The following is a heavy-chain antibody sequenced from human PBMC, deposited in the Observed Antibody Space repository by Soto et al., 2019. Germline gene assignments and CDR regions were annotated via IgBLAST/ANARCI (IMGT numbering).Heavy chain of an antibody. CDR1: GFTFNIAA. V-gene: IGHV3-73*01. CDR3: ARQGVALELDL. D-gene: IGHD1-7*01. J-gene: IGHJ5*02. Sequence: EVQLVDSGGGLVQPGGSLKLSCAASGFTFNIAAIHWVHQASGKGLEWVGLIRNKANGYATAYAASVRGRITVSRDDSKNMAFLEINSLKTEDTAVYYCARQGVALELDLWGQGTLVTVSS. CDR2: IRNKANGYAT.